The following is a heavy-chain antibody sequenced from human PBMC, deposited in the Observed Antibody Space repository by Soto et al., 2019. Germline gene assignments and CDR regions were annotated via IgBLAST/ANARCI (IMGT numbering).Heavy chain of an antibody. V-gene: IGHV1-18*04. J-gene: IGHJ6*02. D-gene: IGHD3-22*01. CDR3: ARVSYYYDSSGYYSPYYYYGMDV. CDR2: ISAYNGNT. Sequence: ASVKVSCKASGYTFTSYGISWVRQAPGQGLEWMGWISAYNGNTNYAQKPQGRVTMTTDTSTSTAYMELRSLRSDDTAVYYCARVSYYYDSSGYYSPYYYYGMDVWGQGTTVTVSS. CDR1: GYTFTSYG.